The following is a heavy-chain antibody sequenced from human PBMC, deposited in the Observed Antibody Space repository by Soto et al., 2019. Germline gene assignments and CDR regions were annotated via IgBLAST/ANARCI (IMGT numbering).Heavy chain of an antibody. J-gene: IGHJ5*02. V-gene: IGHV4-59*08. CDR3: ASHVRLATTGWFDP. Sequence: QVQLQESGPGLVKPSETLSLTCTVSGDSISDHSWSWIRQPPGKGLEWIGYIYYNADTNYNPSLRSRVTISVDTSTNQLSLRLSYVTAADTALYYCASHVRLATTGWFDPWGQGNLVTVSS. CDR2: IYYNADT. D-gene: IGHD1-1*01. CDR1: GDSISDHS.